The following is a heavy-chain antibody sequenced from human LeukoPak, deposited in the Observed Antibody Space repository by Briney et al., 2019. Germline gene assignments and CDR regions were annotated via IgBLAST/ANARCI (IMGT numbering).Heavy chain of an antibody. CDR3: AREWGTGFDP. Sequence: GGSLRLSCAASGFTFSSYAMHWVRQAPGKGLEWVAVISYDGSNKYYADSVKGRFTIPRDNSKNTLYLQMNSLRAEDTAVYYCAREWGTGFDPWGQGTLVTVSS. D-gene: IGHD1-1*01. V-gene: IGHV3-30-3*01. CDR2: ISYDGSNK. CDR1: GFTFSSYA. J-gene: IGHJ5*02.